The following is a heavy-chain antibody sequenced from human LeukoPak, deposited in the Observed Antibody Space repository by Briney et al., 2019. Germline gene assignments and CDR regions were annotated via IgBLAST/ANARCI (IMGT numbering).Heavy chain of an antibody. CDR3: ARAGHVLENPSFDY. CDR1: GGTFSSYA. V-gene: IGHV1-69*04. Sequence: SVKVSCKASGGTFSSYAISWVRQAPGQGLEWMGRIIPILGIANYAQKFQGRVTIIADKSTSTAYMELSSLRSDDTAVYYCARAGHVLENPSFDYWGQGTLVTVSS. CDR2: IIPILGIA. J-gene: IGHJ4*02. D-gene: IGHD6-6*01.